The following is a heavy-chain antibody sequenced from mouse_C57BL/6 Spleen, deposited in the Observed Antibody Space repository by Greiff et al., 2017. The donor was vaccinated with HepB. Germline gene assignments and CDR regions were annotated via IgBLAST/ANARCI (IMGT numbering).Heavy chain of an antibody. D-gene: IGHD4-1*01. V-gene: IGHV3-1*01. J-gene: IGHJ2*01. Sequence: EVKLLESGPGMVKPSQSLSLTCTVTGYSITSGYDWHWIRHFPGNKLEWMGYISYSGSTNYNPSLKSRISITHDTSKNHFFLKLNSVTTEDTATYYCAREGALTGIFDYWGQGTTLTVSS. CDR3: AREGALTGIFDY. CDR1: GYSITSGYD. CDR2: ISYSGST.